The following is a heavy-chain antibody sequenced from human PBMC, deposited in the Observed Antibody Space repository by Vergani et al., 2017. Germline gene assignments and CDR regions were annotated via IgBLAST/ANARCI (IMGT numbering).Heavy chain of an antibody. CDR1: GYTLTELS. CDR3: ATVTIFGVVIDTWFDP. Sequence: QVQLVQSGAEVKKPGASVKVSCKVSGYTLTELSMHWVRQAPGKGLEWMGGFDPEDGETIYAQKLQGRVTMTEDTSTDTAYMELSSLRSEDTAVYYCATVTIFGVVIDTWFDPWGQGTLVTVSS. CDR2: FDPEDGET. J-gene: IGHJ5*02. D-gene: IGHD3-3*01. V-gene: IGHV1-24*01.